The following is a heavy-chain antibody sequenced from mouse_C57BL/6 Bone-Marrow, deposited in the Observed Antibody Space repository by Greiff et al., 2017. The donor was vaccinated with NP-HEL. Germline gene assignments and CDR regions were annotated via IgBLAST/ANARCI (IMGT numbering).Heavy chain of an antibody. D-gene: IGHD1-1*02. J-gene: IGHJ3*01. CDR3: ARVLCRRRRAF. Sequence: QVQLQQPGTELVKPGASVKLSCKASGYTFTSYWMHRVKQGPGQGLEWIGNINPSNGGTNYNEKFKSKATLTVDKSSSTAYMQVSSLTCEDSAVYYGARVLCRRRRAFWGRGTRVSVSA. CDR2: INPSNGGT. V-gene: IGHV1-53*01. CDR1: GYTFTSYW.